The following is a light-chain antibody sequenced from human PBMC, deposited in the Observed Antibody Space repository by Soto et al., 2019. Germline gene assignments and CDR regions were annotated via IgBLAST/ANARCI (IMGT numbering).Light chain of an antibody. Sequence: DIPVTQSPSTLSASVGARVTITCRASQSISGWLAWYQQKPGTAPKLMIYDASSLESGVPSRLSGSGSGTEFTLTISSMQPDDFATDYCQQYNTYRTFGQGTKVDIK. CDR2: DAS. V-gene: IGKV1-5*01. CDR3: QQYNTYRT. CDR1: QSISGW. J-gene: IGKJ1*01.